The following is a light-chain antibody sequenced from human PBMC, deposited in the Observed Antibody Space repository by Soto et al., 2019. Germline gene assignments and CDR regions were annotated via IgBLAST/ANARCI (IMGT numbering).Light chain of an antibody. CDR1: QSVSSSN. J-gene: IGKJ4*01. CDR3: QQYGNSLT. CDR2: GAS. Sequence: EIVLTQSPGTLSLSPGERATLSCRASQSVSSSNLAWYQQKHGQAPRLLMYGASSRATGIPDRFSGSGSGTDFILTISRLEPEDSAVYYCQQYGNSLTFGGGTKVEI. V-gene: IGKV3-20*01.